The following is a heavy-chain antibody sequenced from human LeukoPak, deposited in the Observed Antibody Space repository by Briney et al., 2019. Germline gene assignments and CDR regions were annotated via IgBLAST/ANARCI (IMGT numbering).Heavy chain of an antibody. D-gene: IGHD3-9*01. J-gene: IGHJ5*02. CDR2: INPGGDNT. CDR3: ARDPGRYFDWLGRFDP. V-gene: IGHV1-46*01. CDR1: GYTFTSYY. Sequence: WASVKVSCKASGYTFTSYYMHWVRQAPGQRLEWMGLINPGGDNTNYAQNFQGRVTMTTDTSTSTAYMELRSLRSDDTAVYYCARDPGRYFDWLGRFDPWGQGTLVTVSS.